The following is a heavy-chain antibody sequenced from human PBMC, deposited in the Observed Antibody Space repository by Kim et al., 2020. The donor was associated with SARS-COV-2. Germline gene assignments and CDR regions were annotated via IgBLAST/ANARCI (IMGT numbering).Heavy chain of an antibody. CDR1: GFTFSSYA. Sequence: GGSLRLSCAASGFTFSSYAMSWVRQAPGKGLEWVSAISGSGGSTYYADSVKGRFTISRDNSKNTLYLQMNSLRAEDTAVYYCAKGDPTYDSSGYYSFWGDYYYYGMDVWGQGTTVTVSS. J-gene: IGHJ6*02. V-gene: IGHV3-23*01. CDR2: ISGSGGST. CDR3: AKGDPTYDSSGYYSFWGDYYYYGMDV. D-gene: IGHD3-22*01.